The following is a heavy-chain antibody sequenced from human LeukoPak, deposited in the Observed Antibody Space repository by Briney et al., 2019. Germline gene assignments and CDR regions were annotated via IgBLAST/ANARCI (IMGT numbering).Heavy chain of an antibody. CDR1: GVTFSNSW. CDR2: IKCDGSEK. J-gene: IGHJ3*02. CDR3: VRGVGSSTSCYVRAFDI. Sequence: PGGSLRLSCAASGVTFSNSWMHWVCQAPEKGLEWVADIKCDGSEKCYVDSVKGRLTISRDNAKNSLYLQVNSLRAEDMTVYYCVRGVGSSTSCYVRAFDIWGQGAMVTVSS. D-gene: IGHD2-2*01. V-gene: IGHV3-52*01.